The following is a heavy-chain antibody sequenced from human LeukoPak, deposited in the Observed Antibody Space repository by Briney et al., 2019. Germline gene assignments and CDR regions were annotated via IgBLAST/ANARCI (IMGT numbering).Heavy chain of an antibody. J-gene: IGHJ4*02. CDR2: ISGSGANT. V-gene: IGHV3-23*01. Sequence: GGSLRLSCAASGFTFSSYAMSWVRQSPEKGLEWVSAISGSGANTDYTDSVKGRFTISRDNSKNTLYLQMNSLRAEDMAVYYCATLPGPTTAVDDWGQGTLVTVSS. CDR1: GFTFSSYA. D-gene: IGHD1-26*01. CDR3: ATLPGPTTAVDD.